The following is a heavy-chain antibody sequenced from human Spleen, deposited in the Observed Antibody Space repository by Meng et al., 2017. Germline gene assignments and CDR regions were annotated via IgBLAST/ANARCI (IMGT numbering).Heavy chain of an antibody. CDR1: DYTFTGYG. Sequence: QVYLVQSGAEVKKPGASVQVSCKSSDYTFTGYGVSWVRQAPGQGLEWMAWLGAHDYDTSHAPKFQGGVTVTADRPTATAYMELRSLRSDDTAVYYCARGTPGRSYSDYWGQGTLVTVSS. D-gene: IGHD3-10*01. V-gene: IGHV1-18*01. CDR3: ARGTPGRSYSDY. J-gene: IGHJ4*02. CDR2: LGAHDYDT.